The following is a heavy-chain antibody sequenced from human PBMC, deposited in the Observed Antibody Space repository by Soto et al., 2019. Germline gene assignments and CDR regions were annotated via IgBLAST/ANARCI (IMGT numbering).Heavy chain of an antibody. J-gene: IGHJ6*03. CDR1: GGSISSYY. V-gene: IGHV4-59*01. CDR2: IYYSGST. Sequence: SETLCLTCTVSGGSISSYYWSWIRQPPGKGREWIGYIYYSGSTNYNPSLKSRVTISVDTSKNQFSLKLSSVTAADTAVYYCARGLRYFDWRDYYYYMDVWGKGTTVTVSS. CDR3: ARGLRYFDWRDYYYYMDV. D-gene: IGHD3-9*01.